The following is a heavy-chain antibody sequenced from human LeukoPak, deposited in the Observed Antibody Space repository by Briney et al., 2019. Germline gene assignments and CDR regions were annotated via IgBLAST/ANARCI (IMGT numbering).Heavy chain of an antibody. Sequence: GGSLRLXCAASGFTFSSYSMNWVRQAPGKGLEWVSSISSSSSYIYYADSVKGRFTISRDNAKNSLYLQMNSLRAEDTAVYYCARVVWFGETIDYWGQGTLVTVSS. CDR3: ARVVWFGETIDY. CDR1: GFTFSSYS. D-gene: IGHD3-10*01. J-gene: IGHJ4*02. CDR2: ISSSSSYI. V-gene: IGHV3-21*01.